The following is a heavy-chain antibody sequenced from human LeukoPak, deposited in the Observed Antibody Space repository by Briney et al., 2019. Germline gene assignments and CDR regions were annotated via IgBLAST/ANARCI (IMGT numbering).Heavy chain of an antibody. V-gene: IGHV3-21*01. CDR1: GFTFSSYS. D-gene: IGHD6-6*01. CDR3: ARARGIAARNAFDI. Sequence: GGSLRLSCAASGFTFSSYSMNWVRQAPGKGLEWVSSISSSSSYIYYADSVKGRFTISRDNAKNSLYLQMKSLRAEDTAVYYRARARGIAARNAFDIWGQGTMVTVSS. CDR2: ISSSSSYI. J-gene: IGHJ3*02.